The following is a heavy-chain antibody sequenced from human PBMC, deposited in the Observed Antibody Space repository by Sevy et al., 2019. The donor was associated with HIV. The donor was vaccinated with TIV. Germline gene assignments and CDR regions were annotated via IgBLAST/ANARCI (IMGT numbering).Heavy chain of an antibody. CDR3: ATLRGGLYGSGYFQN. CDR2: ISSSGGST. D-gene: IGHD3-10*01. V-gene: IGHV3-23*01. CDR1: GFTFSAYA. Sequence: QLGGPLRLSCAASGFTFSAYAMSWVRQAPGKGLEWVSCISSSGGSTYYADSVKGRFSISRDTSKNTLYLQMNSLRAEDTAVYYCATLRGGLYGSGYFQNWGQGTHVTVSS. J-gene: IGHJ1*01.